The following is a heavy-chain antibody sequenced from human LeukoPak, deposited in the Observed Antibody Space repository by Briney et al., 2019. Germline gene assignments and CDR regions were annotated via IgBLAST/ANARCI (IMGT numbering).Heavy chain of an antibody. J-gene: IGHJ4*02. CDR1: GGTFSSYT. V-gene: IGHV1-69*04. CDR3: ARDSPYDSSDPFDY. CDR2: VIPILGIA. Sequence: ASVKVSCKASGGTFSSYTISWVRQAPGQGLELMGRVIPILGIANYAQKFQGRVTITADKSTSTAYMELSSLRSEDTAVYYCARDSPYDSSDPFDYWGQGTLVTVSS. D-gene: IGHD3-22*01.